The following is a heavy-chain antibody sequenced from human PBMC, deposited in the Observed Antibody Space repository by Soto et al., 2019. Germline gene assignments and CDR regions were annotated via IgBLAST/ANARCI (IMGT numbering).Heavy chain of an antibody. CDR2: MNPPGGST. J-gene: IGHJ5*02. V-gene: IGHV1-46*01. D-gene: IGHD3-3*01. CDR3: ARSSGRNFGIIIAGSNWFDP. Sequence: GSVKGSWKTRGDAFTSYYLNLVRQAPGQGLEWMGVMNPPGGSTKYSHKFQGRVTMTRYTSRSTVYMELRSLRSYDTAIYYCARSSGRNFGIIIAGSNWFDPWGQGTMVTVSS. CDR1: GDAFTSYY.